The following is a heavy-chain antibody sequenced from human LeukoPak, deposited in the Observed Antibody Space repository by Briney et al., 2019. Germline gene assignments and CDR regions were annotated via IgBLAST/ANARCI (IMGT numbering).Heavy chain of an antibody. CDR1: GFIFSNYY. CDR3: VRYRPAPA. Sequence: SGGSLRLSCAASGFIFSNYYMHWVRHAPGEGPVWISGINSDGSSSYYGDSVKGRFTISRDNAMKALYLLMSSLRAEDSAIYYCVRYRPAPAWGQGTLVTVAS. J-gene: IGHJ4*02. CDR2: INSDGSSS. D-gene: IGHD3-16*02. V-gene: IGHV3-74*01.